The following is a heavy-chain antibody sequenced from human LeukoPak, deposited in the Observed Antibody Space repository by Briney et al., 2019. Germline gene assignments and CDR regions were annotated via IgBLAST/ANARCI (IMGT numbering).Heavy chain of an antibody. CDR2: IRYDGSNK. V-gene: IGHV3-30*02. CDR3: VTEVSGSFPT. CDR1: GFTFSSYG. J-gene: IGHJ4*02. Sequence: PGGSLRLSCAASGFTFSSYGMHWVRQAPGKELEWVAFIRYDGSNKYYADSVKGRFTISRDNSKNTLYLQMNSLRAEDTAVYYCVTEVSGSFPTWGQGTLVTVSS. D-gene: IGHD1-26*01.